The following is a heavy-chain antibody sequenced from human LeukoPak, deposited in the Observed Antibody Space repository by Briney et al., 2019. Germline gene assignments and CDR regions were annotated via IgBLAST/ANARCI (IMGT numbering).Heavy chain of an antibody. V-gene: IGHV1-69*05. CDR1: GYTFTSYG. D-gene: IGHD3-22*01. CDR2: IIPIFGTA. CDR3: ATGLPTDYYDSSGYYGRPFDY. J-gene: IGHJ4*02. Sequence: SVKVSCKASGYTFTSYGISWVRQAPGQGLEWMGGIIPIFGTANYAQKFQGRVTITTDESTSTAYMELSSLRSEDTAVYYCATGLPTDYYDSSGYYGRPFDYWGQGTLVTVSS.